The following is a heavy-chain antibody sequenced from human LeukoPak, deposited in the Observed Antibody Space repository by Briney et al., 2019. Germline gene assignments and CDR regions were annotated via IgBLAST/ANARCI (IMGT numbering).Heavy chain of an antibody. CDR2: INHSGST. CDR3: ARERMVRGVALDY. CDR1: GGSFSGYY. Sequence: PSETLSLTCAVSGGSFSGYYWSWIRQPPGKGLEWIGEINHSGSTNYNPSLRSRVTISVDTSKNQFSLKLSSVTAADTAVYYCARERMVRGVALDYWGQGTLVTVSS. D-gene: IGHD3-10*01. V-gene: IGHV4-34*01. J-gene: IGHJ4*02.